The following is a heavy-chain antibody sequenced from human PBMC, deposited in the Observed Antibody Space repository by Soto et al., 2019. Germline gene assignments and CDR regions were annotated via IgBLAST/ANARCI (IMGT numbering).Heavy chain of an antibody. CDR1: GFTFSSYA. Sequence: PGGSLRLSCAASGFTFSSYAMHWVRQAPGKGLEWGAVISYDVSNKYYADSVKGRFTISRDNSKNTLYLQMNSLRAEDTAVYYCARDLCSGGSCYYFDYWGQGTLVTVSS. CDR3: ARDLCSGGSCYYFDY. D-gene: IGHD2-15*01. J-gene: IGHJ4*02. V-gene: IGHV3-30-3*01. CDR2: ISYDVSNK.